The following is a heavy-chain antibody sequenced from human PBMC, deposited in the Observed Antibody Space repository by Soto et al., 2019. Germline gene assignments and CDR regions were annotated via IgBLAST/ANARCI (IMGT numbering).Heavy chain of an antibody. J-gene: IGHJ4*02. Sequence: QVQLLQSGPEVKKSGASVKVSCKASGCTFTNYGISWVRQAPGQGLEWMGWISGYNDKTKYAQKFQGRVTMTTDTSTSTAYMELWTRRTDDTALYYSARTFDYFDYWGQGTLVTVSS. CDR3: ARTFDYFDY. CDR2: ISGYNDKT. CDR1: GCTFTNYG. V-gene: IGHV1-18*01.